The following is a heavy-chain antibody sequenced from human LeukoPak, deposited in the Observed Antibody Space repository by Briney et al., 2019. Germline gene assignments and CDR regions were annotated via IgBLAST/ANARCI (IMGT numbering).Heavy chain of an antibody. D-gene: IGHD3-16*01. CDR2: IYSDGTT. Sequence: PGGSLRLSCAASGFTVSSNYMTWVRQAPGKGLEWVSVIYSDGTTYYADPVKGRFTISRDNARNSLYLQMNSLRAEDTAFYYCTRDAGQWGNDLWGQGTLVTVSS. V-gene: IGHV3-53*01. CDR1: GFTVSSNY. J-gene: IGHJ4*02. CDR3: TRDAGQWGNDL.